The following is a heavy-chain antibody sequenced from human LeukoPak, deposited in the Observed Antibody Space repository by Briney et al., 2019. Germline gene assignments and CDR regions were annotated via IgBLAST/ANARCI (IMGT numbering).Heavy chain of an antibody. V-gene: IGHV4-61*02. D-gene: IGHD6-19*01. CDR3: ARTVAGPYYYYYGMDV. Sequence: EASETLSLTCTVSGGSISSGGYYWSWIRQPAGKGLEWIGRIYTSGSTNYNPSLKSRVTMSVDTSKNQFSLKLSSVTAADTAVYYCARTVAGPYYYYYGMDVWGQGTTVTVSS. CDR1: GGSISSGGYY. CDR2: IYTSGST. J-gene: IGHJ6*02.